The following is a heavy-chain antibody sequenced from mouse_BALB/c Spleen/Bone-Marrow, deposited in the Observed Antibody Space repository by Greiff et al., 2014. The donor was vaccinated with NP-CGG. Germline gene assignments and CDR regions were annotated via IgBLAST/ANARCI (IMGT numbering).Heavy chain of an antibody. Sequence: VQLQQSGAELARPGASVKMSCKASGYTFTSYWMHWVKQRPGQGLEWIGYINPSTDYTEYNQKFKDKSTLTADKSSSTAYMQMSSLTSEDSAVYYCTRPYGNYYLDYWGQGTSVTVSS. CDR3: TRPYGNYYLDY. CDR1: GYTFTSYW. D-gene: IGHD2-1*01. J-gene: IGHJ4*01. CDR2: INPSTDYT. V-gene: IGHV1-4*01.